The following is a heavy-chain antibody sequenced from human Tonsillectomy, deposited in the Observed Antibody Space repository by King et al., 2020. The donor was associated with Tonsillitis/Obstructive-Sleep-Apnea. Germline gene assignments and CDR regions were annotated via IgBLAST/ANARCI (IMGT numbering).Heavy chain of an antibody. J-gene: IGHJ4*02. CDR2: IGAYNGQT. V-gene: IGHV1-18*01. CDR3: ARGSMVYVDY. D-gene: IGHD2-8*01. Sequence: QLVQSGTEVKKPGASVKVSCKASGYTFTIYGISWMRQAPGQGLEWMGWIGAYNGQTNYAQKFQGRVTMTTDTSTSTAYMELRSLRSDDTAVYFCARGSMVYVDYWGQGTLVTVSS. CDR1: GYTFTIYG.